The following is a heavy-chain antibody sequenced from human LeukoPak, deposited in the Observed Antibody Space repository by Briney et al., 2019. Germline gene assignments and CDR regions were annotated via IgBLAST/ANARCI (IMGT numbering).Heavy chain of an antibody. CDR2: FDPEDGET. J-gene: IGHJ4*02. CDR3: ARDSDYYYDSSAWGFDY. V-gene: IGHV1-24*01. CDR1: GYTLTELS. D-gene: IGHD3-22*01. Sequence: ASVKVSCKVSGYTLTELSMHWVRQAPGKGLEWMGGFDPEDGETIYAQKFQGRVTMTEGTSTDTAYMELSSLRSDDTAVYYCARDSDYYYDSSAWGFDYWGQGTLVTVSS.